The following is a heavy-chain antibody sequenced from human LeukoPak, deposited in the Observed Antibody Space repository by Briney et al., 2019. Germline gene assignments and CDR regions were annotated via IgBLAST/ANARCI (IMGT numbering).Heavy chain of an antibody. V-gene: IGHV3-30*18. CDR2: IAYDGSNK. CDR1: GSTFSSYG. Sequence: PGGSLRLSCAASGSTFSSYGMHWVRQAPGKGLEWVAVIAYDGSNKYYADSVKGRFTISRDNSKNTLYLQMNSLRAEDTAVYYCAKDPYSGSYYFDYWGQGTLVTVSS. CDR3: AKDPYSGSYYFDY. J-gene: IGHJ4*02. D-gene: IGHD1-26*01.